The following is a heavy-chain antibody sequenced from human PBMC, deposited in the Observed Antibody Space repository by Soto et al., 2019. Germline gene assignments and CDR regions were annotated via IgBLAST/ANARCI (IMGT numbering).Heavy chain of an antibody. V-gene: IGHV3-23*01. CDR1: GFTFSSYA. J-gene: IGHJ6*02. D-gene: IGHD1-1*01. CDR2: LSGSGGST. Sequence: GGSLRLSCAASGFTFSSYAMTWVRQAPGKGLEWASTLSGSGGSTYYAAPVKGRFTISRDNSKDTLYLEMNSLRGEDTAVYFCAKQQGPGTPYYYAMDVWGQRTAVTVSS. CDR3: AKQQGPGTPYYYAMDV.